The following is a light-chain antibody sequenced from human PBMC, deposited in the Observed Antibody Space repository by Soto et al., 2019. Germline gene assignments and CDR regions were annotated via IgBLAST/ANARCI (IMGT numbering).Light chain of an antibody. J-gene: IGKJ1*01. CDR3: QQGNSFPWT. CDR1: QGVNSW. CDR2: AAS. Sequence: DIQMTQSPSSVSASVGDRVTITCRASQGVNSWLAWYQQKPGKAPNLLIYAASTLQSGVPSRFSGSGSGTDVTLTISSLQPEDFAVYYCQQGNSFPWTFGQGTKVEIK. V-gene: IGKV1-12*02.